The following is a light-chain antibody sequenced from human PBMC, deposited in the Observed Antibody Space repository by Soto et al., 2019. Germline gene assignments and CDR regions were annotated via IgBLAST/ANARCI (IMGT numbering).Light chain of an antibody. CDR2: GAS. J-gene: IGKJ2*01. Sequence: EIVMTQSPATLSVLPGERATLSCRASRSVNSELAWYQQKPGQAPRLLIYGASTRATDIPSRFSGRVSVTVSLLIISSLHSQGFAVYYRQQFYSSPPYTFRLGIMLQIK. V-gene: IGKV3-15*01. CDR1: RSVNSE. CDR3: QQFYSSPPYT.